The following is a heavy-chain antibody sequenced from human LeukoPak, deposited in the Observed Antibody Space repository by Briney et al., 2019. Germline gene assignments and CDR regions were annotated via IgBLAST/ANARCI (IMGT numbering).Heavy chain of an antibody. CDR3: ARRLPAAGTEVFDY. CDR2: IYYSGST. Sequence: SETLSLTCTVSGGSISSSRYYWGWIRQPPGKGLEWIGSIYYSGSTYYNPSLKSRVTISVDTSKDQFSLKLSSVTAADTAVYYCARRLPAAGTEVFDYWGQGTLVTVSS. CDR1: GGSISSSRYY. D-gene: IGHD6-13*01. J-gene: IGHJ4*02. V-gene: IGHV4-39*01.